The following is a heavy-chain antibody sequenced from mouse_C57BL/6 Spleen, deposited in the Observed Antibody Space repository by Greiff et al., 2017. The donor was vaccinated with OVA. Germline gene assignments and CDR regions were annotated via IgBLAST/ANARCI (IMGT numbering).Heavy chain of an antibody. D-gene: IGHD2-1*01. J-gene: IGHJ1*03. CDR2: IYPGNSDT. CDR1: GYTFTSYW. Sequence: VQLQQSGTVLARPGASVKMSCKTSGYTFTSYWMHWVKQRPGQGLEWIGAIYPGNSDTSYNQKFKGKAKLTAVTSASTAYMELRSLTNEDSAVYYCTRSPYGNWYFDVWGTGTTVTVSS. V-gene: IGHV1-5*01. CDR3: TRSPYGNWYFDV.